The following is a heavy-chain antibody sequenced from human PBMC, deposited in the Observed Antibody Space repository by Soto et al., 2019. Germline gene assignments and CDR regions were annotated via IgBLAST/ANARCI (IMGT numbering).Heavy chain of an antibody. CDR2: ISAYNGNT. V-gene: IGHV1-18*04. CDR3: ASEIKFRDYDFWRGPIYSYYGMDV. J-gene: IGHJ6*02. Sequence: QVQLVQSGAEVKKPGASVKVSCKASGYTFTSYGISWVRQAPGQGLEWMGWISAYNGNTNYAQKLQGRVPMTTDTSTSTAYLEMRSLRSDETAGYYCASEIKFRDYDFWRGPIYSYYGMDVWGQGTTVTVSS. D-gene: IGHD3-3*01. CDR1: GYTFTSYG.